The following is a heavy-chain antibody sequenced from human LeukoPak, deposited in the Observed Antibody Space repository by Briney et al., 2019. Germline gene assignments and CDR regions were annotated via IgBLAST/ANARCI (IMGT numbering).Heavy chain of an antibody. CDR1: GGTFSSYA. J-gene: IGHJ6*02. CDR2: IIPILGIA. V-gene: IGHV1-69*04. D-gene: IGHD2-15*01. Sequence: ASVKVSCTASGGTFSSYAISWVRQAPGQGLEWMGRIIPILGIANYAQKFQGRVTITADKSTSTAYMELSSLRSEDTAVYYCARDCSGGSCYYYYGMDVWGQGTTVTVSS. CDR3: ARDCSGGSCYYYYGMDV.